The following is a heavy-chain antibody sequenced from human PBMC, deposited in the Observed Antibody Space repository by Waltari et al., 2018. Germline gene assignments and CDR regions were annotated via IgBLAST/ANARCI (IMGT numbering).Heavy chain of an antibody. D-gene: IGHD1-26*01. J-gene: IGHJ3*02. Sequence: QVQLQQWGAGLLKSSETLSLTCAVYGGSFSGYYWSWIRQPPGKGLEWIGEINHSGSTNYNPSLKSRVTISVDTSKNQFSLKLSSVTAADTAVYYCAHSSQIEMATNLLDAFDIWGQGTMVTVSS. CDR1: GGSFSGYY. CDR2: INHSGST. V-gene: IGHV4-34*01. CDR3: AHSSQIEMATNLLDAFDI.